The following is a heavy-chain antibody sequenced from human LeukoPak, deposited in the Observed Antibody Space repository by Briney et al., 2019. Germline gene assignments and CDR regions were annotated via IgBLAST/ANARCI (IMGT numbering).Heavy chain of an antibody. Sequence: TGGSLRLSCAASGFTFSSYGMHWVRQAPGKGLEWVAVISYDGSNKYYADSVKGRFTISRDNSKNTLYLQMNSLRAEDTAVYYCAKDLDYGDLYYYGMDVWGQGTTVTVSS. D-gene: IGHD4-17*01. CDR3: AKDLDYGDLYYYGMDV. CDR1: GFTFSSYG. CDR2: ISYDGSNK. J-gene: IGHJ6*02. V-gene: IGHV3-30*18.